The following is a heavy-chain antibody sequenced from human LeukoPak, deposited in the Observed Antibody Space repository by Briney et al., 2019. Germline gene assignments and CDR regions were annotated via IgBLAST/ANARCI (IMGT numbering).Heavy chain of an antibody. D-gene: IGHD4-11*01. J-gene: IGHJ6*02. Sequence: SETLSLTCAVYGGSFSGYYWSWIRQPPGKGLEWIGEINHSGSTNYNPSLKSRVTISVDTSKNQFFLKLSSVTAADTAVYYCARASNDYYYGMDVWGQGTTVTVSS. CDR3: ARASNDYYYGMDV. CDR2: INHSGST. V-gene: IGHV4-34*01. CDR1: GGSFSGYY.